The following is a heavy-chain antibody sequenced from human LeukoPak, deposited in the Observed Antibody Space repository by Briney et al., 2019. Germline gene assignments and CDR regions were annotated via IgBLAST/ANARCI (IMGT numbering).Heavy chain of an antibody. D-gene: IGHD2-2*01. CDR1: GGSISRYY. CDR2: IYYTGST. V-gene: IGHV4-59*01. CDR3: ARSRSTISDSDY. Sequence: SETLSLTCTVSGGSISRYYWSWIRQPPGKGLEWIGYIYYTGSTNYNPSLKSRVTISVDTSKNQFSLKLSSVTAADTAVYYCARSRSTISDSDYWGQGTLVTVSS. J-gene: IGHJ4*02.